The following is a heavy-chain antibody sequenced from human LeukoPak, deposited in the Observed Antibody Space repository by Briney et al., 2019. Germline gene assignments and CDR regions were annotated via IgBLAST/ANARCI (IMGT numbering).Heavy chain of an antibody. CDR3: ARVSRSSGRFDY. D-gene: IGHD6-19*01. V-gene: IGHV3-30-3*01. CDR2: ISYDGSNK. Sequence: GSLRLSCAASGFTFSSYAMHWVRQAPGKGLEWVAVISYDGSNKYYADSVKGRFTISRDNSKNTLYLQMNSLRAEDTAVYYCARVSRSSGRFDYWGQGTLVTVSS. CDR1: GFTFSSYA. J-gene: IGHJ4*02.